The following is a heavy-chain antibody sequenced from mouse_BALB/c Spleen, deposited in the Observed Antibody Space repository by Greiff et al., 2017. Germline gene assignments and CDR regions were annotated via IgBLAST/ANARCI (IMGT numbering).Heavy chain of an antibody. CDR1: GYAFTSYN. V-gene: IGHV1S135*01. J-gene: IGHJ3*01. CDR3: VPYGNHGGFAY. D-gene: IGHD2-10*02. Sequence: SGPELVKPGASVKVSCKASGYAFTSYNMYWVKQSHGKSLEWIGYIDPYNGGTSYNQKFKGKATLTVDKSSSTAYMHLNSLTSEDSAVYYCVPYGNHGGFAYWGQGTLVTVSA. CDR2: IDPYNGGT.